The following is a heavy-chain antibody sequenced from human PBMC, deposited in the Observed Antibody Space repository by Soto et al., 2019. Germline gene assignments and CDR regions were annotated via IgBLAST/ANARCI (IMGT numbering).Heavy chain of an antibody. V-gene: IGHV3-15*01. Sequence: NPGGSLRLSCAASGFTFSNAWMSWVRQAPGKGLEWVGRIKSKTDGGTTDYAAPVKGRFTISRDDSKTMLYLQMNSLKTEDTAVYYCTKGLGQQLVPCDYWGQGTLVTVSA. D-gene: IGHD6-13*01. CDR1: GFTFSNAW. J-gene: IGHJ4*02. CDR3: TKGLGQQLVPCDY. CDR2: IKSKTDGGTT.